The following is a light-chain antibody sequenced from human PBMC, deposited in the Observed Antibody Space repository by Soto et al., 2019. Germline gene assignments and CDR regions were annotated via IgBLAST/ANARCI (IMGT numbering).Light chain of an antibody. CDR3: QRFGSPFT. Sequence: EIVLTQSPGTLSLSPGERATLSCRASQSVSSSYLAWYQHKPGQAPRLLIYGASTRATGIPDRFGGSGSGTDFTLTISRLEPEDFAVYYCQRFGSPFTFGPGTKVDLK. CDR2: GAS. V-gene: IGKV3-20*01. J-gene: IGKJ3*01. CDR1: QSVSSSY.